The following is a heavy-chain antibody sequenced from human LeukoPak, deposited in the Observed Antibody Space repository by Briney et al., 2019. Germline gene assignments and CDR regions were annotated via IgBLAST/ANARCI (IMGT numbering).Heavy chain of an antibody. V-gene: IGHV3-23*01. J-gene: IGHJ5*02. D-gene: IGHD6-13*01. CDR2: ISGSGGST. CDR1: GFTFSSYA. CDR3: ARFHTSRWFDP. Sequence: TGGSLRLSCAASGFTFSSYAMSWVRQAPGKGLEWVSAISGSGGSTYYADSVKGRFSISRDNSKNTLYLQLNSLRAEDTAVYYCARFHTSRWFDPWGPGTLVTVSS.